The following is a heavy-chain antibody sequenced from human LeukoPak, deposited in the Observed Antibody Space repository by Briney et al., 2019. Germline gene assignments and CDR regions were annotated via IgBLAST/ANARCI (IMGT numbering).Heavy chain of an antibody. CDR2: INHSGST. V-gene: IGHV4-34*01. D-gene: IGHD6-13*01. CDR3: AQGAAADNY. Sequence: SETLSLTCAVYGGSFSGYYWSWIRQPPGKGLEWIGEINHSGSTNYYPALKSRATITVDTSKNQFSLELSSMTAADTAVYYCAQGAAADNYWGQGTLVTVSS. J-gene: IGHJ4*02. CDR1: GGSFSGYY.